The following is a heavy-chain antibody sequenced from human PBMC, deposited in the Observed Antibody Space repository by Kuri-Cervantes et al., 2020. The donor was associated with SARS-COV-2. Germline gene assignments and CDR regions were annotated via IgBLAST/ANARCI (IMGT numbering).Heavy chain of an antibody. V-gene: IGHV3-21*01. CDR1: GFTFSSYS. CDR3: AREDSYGYGDY. D-gene: IGHD5-18*01. CDR2: ISSSSSYI. Sequence: GESLKISCAASGFTFSSYSTNWVRQAPGKGLEWVSSISSSSSYIYYADSVKGRFTISRDNAKNSLYLQMNSLRAEDTAVYYCAREDSYGYGDYWGQGTLVTVSS. J-gene: IGHJ4*02.